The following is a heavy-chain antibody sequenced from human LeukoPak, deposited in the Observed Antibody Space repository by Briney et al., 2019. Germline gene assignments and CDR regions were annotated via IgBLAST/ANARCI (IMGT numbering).Heavy chain of an antibody. CDR2: IYPGDSDT. V-gene: IGHV5-51*01. J-gene: IGHJ4*02. CDR3: ARRDSSGYYYPY. Sequence: GGALQISCKGSGCSFTSYWIGWVRRLPGKGLEGMGIIYPGDSDTRYSPSFQGQVTISADKSISTAYLQWSSLKASDTAMYYCARRDSSGYYYPYWGQGTLVTVSS. D-gene: IGHD3-22*01. CDR1: GCSFTSYW.